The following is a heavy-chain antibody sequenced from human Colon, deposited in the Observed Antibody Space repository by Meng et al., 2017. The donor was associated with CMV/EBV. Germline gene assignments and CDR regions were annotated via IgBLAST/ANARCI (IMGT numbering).Heavy chain of an antibody. Sequence: SLKISCAGSGFTFDDHVMHWVRQVPGKGLEWVSGISWNSDTIGYVDSVKGRFTISRDNAKNSLSLEMNSLRPEDTARYFCARVSSISVVPPDGPWGQGTLVTVSS. D-gene: IGHD6-6*01. CDR2: ISWNSDTI. V-gene: IGHV3-9*01. CDR1: GFTFDDHV. CDR3: ARVSSISVVPPDGP. J-gene: IGHJ5*02.